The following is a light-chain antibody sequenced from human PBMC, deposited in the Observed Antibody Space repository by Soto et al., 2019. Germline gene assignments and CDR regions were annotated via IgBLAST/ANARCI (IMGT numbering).Light chain of an antibody. CDR3: QSYDSSLSVYVV. CDR2: GNS. Sequence: QSVLTQPPSVSGAPGQRVTISCTGSSSNIGAGYDVHWYQQLPGTAPKLLIYGNSNRPSGVPDRFSGSKSGTSASLAITGLHAEDEADYYCQSYDSSLSVYVVFGGGTQLTVL. J-gene: IGLJ2*01. V-gene: IGLV1-40*01. CDR1: SSNIGAGYD.